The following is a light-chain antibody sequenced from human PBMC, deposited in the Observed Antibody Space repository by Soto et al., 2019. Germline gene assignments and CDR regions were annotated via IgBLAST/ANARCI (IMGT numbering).Light chain of an antibody. CDR2: GAS. CDR1: QSVSSSY. Sequence: EIVLTQSPGTLSLSPGERATLSCRASQSVSSSYLAWYQQKPGQAPRLLIYGASSRATSIPDRFSGSWSGTDFTLTIIRLEPEEYAVYYCQQYGSSLTWTFGQGTKVEIK. J-gene: IGKJ1*01. V-gene: IGKV3-20*01. CDR3: QQYGSSLTWT.